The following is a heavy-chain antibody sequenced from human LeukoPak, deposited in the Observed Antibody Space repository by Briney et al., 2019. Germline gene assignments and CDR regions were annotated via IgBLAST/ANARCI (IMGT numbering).Heavy chain of an antibody. D-gene: IGHD2-2*01. J-gene: IGHJ4*02. CDR3: ARELIVVVPAAHY. Sequence: ASVKVSCKASGYTFTGYYMHWVRQAPGQGLEWMGWINPNSGGTNYAQKFRGRVTMTRDTSISTAYMELSRLRSDDTAVYYCARELIVVVPAAHYWGQGTLVTVSS. CDR2: INPNSGGT. CDR1: GYTFTGYY. V-gene: IGHV1-2*02.